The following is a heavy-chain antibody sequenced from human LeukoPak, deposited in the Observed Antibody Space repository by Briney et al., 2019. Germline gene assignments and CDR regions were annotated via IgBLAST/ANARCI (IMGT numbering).Heavy chain of an antibody. Sequence: ASVKVSCKTSGYTFTRFDINWVRQATGQGLEWMGWMNPDNGNTDYAQKFRGRVTMTRNTSIDTVYLELSNLRSEDTAVYYCARGEYMYGHEIDHWGQGTLVTVSS. J-gene: IGHJ4*02. V-gene: IGHV1-8*01. CDR3: ARGEYMYGHEIDH. CDR1: GYTFTRFD. CDR2: MNPDNGNT. D-gene: IGHD2-8*01.